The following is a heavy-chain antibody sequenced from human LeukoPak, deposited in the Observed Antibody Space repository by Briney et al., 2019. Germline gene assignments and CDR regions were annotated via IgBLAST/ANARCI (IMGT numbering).Heavy chain of an antibody. V-gene: IGHV3-73*01. CDR1: GFIFSGSA. J-gene: IGHJ6*03. D-gene: IGHD5-24*01. CDR3: TRLYEEATKYYYYYYMDV. Sequence: GGSLRLSCAASGFIFSGSAMHWVRQASGKGLEWVGRIRNKANRYATAYAASVIGRFTISRDDSKNTAYLQLDSLKTEDTAVYYCTRLYEEATKYYYYYYMDVWGKGTTVTISS. CDR2: IRNKANRYAT.